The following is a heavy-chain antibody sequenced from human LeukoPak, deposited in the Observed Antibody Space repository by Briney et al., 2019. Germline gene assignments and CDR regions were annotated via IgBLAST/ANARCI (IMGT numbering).Heavy chain of an antibody. V-gene: IGHV4-34*01. J-gene: IGHJ5*02. Sequence: LETLSLTCAVYGGSFSDYYWSWIRQPPGRGLEWIGEINHDGSTNYNPSLKSRVTISVDTSKNQFSLKLSSVTAADTAVYYCATSSGYNWFDPWGQGTLVTVSS. CDR3: ATSSGYNWFDP. CDR1: GGSFSDYY. D-gene: IGHD3-22*01. CDR2: INHDGST.